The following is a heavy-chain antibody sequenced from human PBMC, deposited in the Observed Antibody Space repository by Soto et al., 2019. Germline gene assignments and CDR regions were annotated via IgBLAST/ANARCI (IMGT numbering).Heavy chain of an antibody. CDR3: ARGRYVNYDSSGYYVDY. Sequence: ASVKVSCKASGGTFSSYAISWVRQAPGQGLEWMGGIIPIFGTANYAQKFQGRVTITADESTSTAYMELGSLSSEDTAVYYCARGRYVNYDSSGYYVDYWGQGTLVTVSS. V-gene: IGHV1-69*13. CDR1: GGTFSSYA. CDR2: IIPIFGTA. J-gene: IGHJ4*02. D-gene: IGHD3-22*01.